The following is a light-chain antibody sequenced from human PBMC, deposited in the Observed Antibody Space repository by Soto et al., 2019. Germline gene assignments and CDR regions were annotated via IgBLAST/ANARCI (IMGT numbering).Light chain of an antibody. Sequence: EIVLTQSPGTLSLSPGERATLSCRASQSVSSSYLAWYQQKPGQAPRLLIYAASTRATGIPARFSGSGSGTEFTLTISSLRSEDFAVYYCQQRSDWPWTFGQGTKVDIK. CDR3: QQRSDWPWT. V-gene: IGKV3D-20*02. J-gene: IGKJ1*01. CDR1: QSVSSSY. CDR2: AAS.